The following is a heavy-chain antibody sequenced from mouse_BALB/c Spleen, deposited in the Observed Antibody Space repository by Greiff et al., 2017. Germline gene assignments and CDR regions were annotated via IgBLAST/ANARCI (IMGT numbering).Heavy chain of an antibody. CDR1: GFTFSSYA. CDR2: ISSGGSYT. D-gene: IGHD1-1*01. V-gene: IGHV5-9-4*01. CDR3: ARTYYYGSSPDAMDY. Sequence: EVMLVESGGGLVKPGGSLKLSCAASGFTFSSYAMSWVRQSPEKRLEWVAEISSGGSYTYYPDTVTGRFTISRDNAKNTLYLEMSSLRSEDTAMYYCARTYYYGSSPDAMDYWGQGTSVTVSS. J-gene: IGHJ4*01.